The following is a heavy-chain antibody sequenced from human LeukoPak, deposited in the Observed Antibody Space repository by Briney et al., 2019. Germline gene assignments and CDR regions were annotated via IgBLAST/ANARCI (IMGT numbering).Heavy chain of an antibody. CDR2: ITYSSRAR. V-gene: IGHV3-48*01. CDR3: ARAYCSSTSCFG. Sequence: QPGGSLRLSCAASGFTFSSYNINWVRKAPGKGLEWVSSITYSSRARYYADSVKGRFTISRDNVKNSLYLQMDSLRAEDTAVYYCARAYCSSTSCFGWGQGTLVTVSS. J-gene: IGHJ4*02. CDR1: GFTFSSYN. D-gene: IGHD2-2*01.